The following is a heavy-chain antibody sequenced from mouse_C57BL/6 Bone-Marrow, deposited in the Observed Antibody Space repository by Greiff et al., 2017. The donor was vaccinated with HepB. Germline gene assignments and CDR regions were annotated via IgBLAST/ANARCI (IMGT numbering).Heavy chain of an antibody. Sequence: VQRVESGAELARPGASVKLSCKASGYTFTSYGISWVKQRTGQGLEWIGEIYPRSGNTYYNEKFKGKATLTADKSSSTAYMELRSLTSEDSAVYFCARGGTTVVEVYWGQGTTLTVSS. CDR3: ARGGTTVVEVY. CDR1: GYTFTSYG. D-gene: IGHD1-1*01. V-gene: IGHV1-81*01. CDR2: IYPRSGNT. J-gene: IGHJ2*01.